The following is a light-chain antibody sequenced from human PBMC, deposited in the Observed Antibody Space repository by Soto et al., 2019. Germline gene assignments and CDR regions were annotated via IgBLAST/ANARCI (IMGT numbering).Light chain of an antibody. J-gene: IGLJ1*01. CDR3: SSYTSYSAYV. V-gene: IGLV2-14*01. Sequence: QSALTQPASVSGSPGQSITISCTGTTSDVGGYNYVSWYQQHPGKVPKLMIYEVSNRPSGVSNRFSGSKSGNTASLTISGLQTEDEADYYCSSYTSYSAYVFGTGTKLTVL. CDR1: TSDVGGYNY. CDR2: EVS.